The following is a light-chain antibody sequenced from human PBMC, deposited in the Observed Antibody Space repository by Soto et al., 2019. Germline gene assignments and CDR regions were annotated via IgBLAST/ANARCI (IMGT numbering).Light chain of an antibody. CDR1: SSDVGGYNY. J-gene: IGLJ1*01. V-gene: IGLV2-11*01. Sequence: QSVLTQPRSVSGSPGQSVTISCTGTSSDVGGYNYVSWYQQHPGKAPKLMIYDVSKRPSGAPDRFSGSKSGNTASLTISGLQAEDEADYYCCSYAGSLTTFVFGTGTKVTVL. CDR3: CSYAGSLTTFV. CDR2: DVS.